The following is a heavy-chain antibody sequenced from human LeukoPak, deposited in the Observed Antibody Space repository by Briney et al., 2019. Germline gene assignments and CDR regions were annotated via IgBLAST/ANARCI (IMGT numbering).Heavy chain of an antibody. CDR1: GFTFSTYG. CDR3: ARETLLGYYYDSSGYPNDAFDV. CDR2: IRYDGSNK. J-gene: IGHJ3*01. V-gene: IGHV3-30*02. Sequence: PGGSLRLSCAASGFTFSTYGMHWVRQAPGRGLEWVAIIRYDGSNKYYADSVKGRFTISRDNSKNTLYLQMNSLRAEDTAVFYCARETLLGYYYDSSGYPNDAFDVWGQGTMVTVSS. D-gene: IGHD3-22*01.